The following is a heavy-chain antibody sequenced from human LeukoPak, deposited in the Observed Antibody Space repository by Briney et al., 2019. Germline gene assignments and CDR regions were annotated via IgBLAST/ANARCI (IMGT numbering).Heavy chain of an antibody. CDR2: ISAYNGIT. J-gene: IGHJ6*02. D-gene: IGHD6-13*01. V-gene: IGHV1-18*01. CDR1: GYSFTSYG. Sequence: ASVKVSCKASGYSFTSYGISWVRQAPGQGPEWMGWISAYNGITKYAQKLQGRVTLTSDTSTRTAYMDLRSLTSDDTAVYYCARELREAVAGTNFYYGMDVWGQGTTVTVSS. CDR3: ARELREAVAGTNFYYGMDV.